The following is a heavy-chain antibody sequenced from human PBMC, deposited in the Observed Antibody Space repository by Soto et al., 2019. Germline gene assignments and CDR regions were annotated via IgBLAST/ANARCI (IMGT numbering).Heavy chain of an antibody. CDR3: AREGVQHGSGPYYYYGMDV. V-gene: IGHV3-21*01. J-gene: IGHJ6*02. D-gene: IGHD3-10*01. CDR2: ISSSSSYI. CDR1: GFTSSSYS. Sequence: PGGSLRLSCAASGFTSSSYSMNWVRQAPGKGLEWVSSISSSSSYIYYADSVRGRFTISRDNAKNSLYLQMNSLRAEDTAVYYCAREGVQHGSGPYYYYGMDVWGQGTTVTVSS.